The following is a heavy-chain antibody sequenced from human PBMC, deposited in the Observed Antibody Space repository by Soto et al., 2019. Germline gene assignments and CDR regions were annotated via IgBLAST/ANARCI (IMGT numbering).Heavy chain of an antibody. J-gene: IGHJ4*02. V-gene: IGHV4-59*07. D-gene: IGHD6-6*01. CDR2: VYYTGST. CDR1: GGSMSGYY. Sequence: SDTLSITCRVSGGSMSGYYWSWIRHAPGKGVEWIGYVYYTGSTNYNHSLQSRVTISVDTSNKQFSLSLRLVTAADTAVYFCARSIAVPSSHIDHWGQGIRVTVSS. CDR3: ARSIAVPSSHIDH.